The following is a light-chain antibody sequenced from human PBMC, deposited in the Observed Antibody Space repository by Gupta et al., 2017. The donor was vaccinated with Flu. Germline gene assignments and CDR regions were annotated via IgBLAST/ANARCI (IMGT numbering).Light chain of an antibody. V-gene: IGKV3-11*01. J-gene: IGKJ2*01. CDR2: DAS. Sequence: ETELTQSPATLSLSPGERATLSCRASQSVGTYLAWYQKKPGQAPRLLIYDASNRDTGIPARFSGSGSGTDFTLTISSWEPEDFAVYYCQKRSNWPPYTFGQGTRLEIK. CDR3: QKRSNWPPYT. CDR1: QSVGTY.